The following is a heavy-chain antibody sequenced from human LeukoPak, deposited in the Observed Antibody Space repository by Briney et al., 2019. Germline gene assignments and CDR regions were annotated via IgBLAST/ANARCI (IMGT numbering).Heavy chain of an antibody. J-gene: IGHJ4*02. Sequence: GGSLRLSCAASGFTFSSYAMSWVRQAPGKGLEWVSAISGSGGSTYYSDSVKGRFTISRDNAKNTLYLQMNSLGAEDTAVYYCARDRLQGIMITFGGSSPDYWGQGTLVTVSS. V-gene: IGHV3-23*01. CDR1: GFTFSSYA. CDR3: ARDRLQGIMITFGGSSPDY. D-gene: IGHD3-16*01. CDR2: ISGSGGST.